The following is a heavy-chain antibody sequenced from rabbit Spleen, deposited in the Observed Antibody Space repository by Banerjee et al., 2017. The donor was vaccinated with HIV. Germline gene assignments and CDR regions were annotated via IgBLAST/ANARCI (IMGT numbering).Heavy chain of an antibody. J-gene: IGHJ4*01. Sequence: QEQLEESGGDLVKPEGSLTLTCTASGFSVSRAYYMCWVRQAPGKGLEWVACIGTGSSGSTYYASWAKSRFTISQTSSTTVTLQMTSLTAADTATYFCATEYVNTFNLWGQGTLVTVS. CDR2: IGTGSSGST. V-gene: IGHV1S45*01. D-gene: IGHD1-1*01. CDR3: ATEYVNTFNL. CDR1: GFSVSRAYY.